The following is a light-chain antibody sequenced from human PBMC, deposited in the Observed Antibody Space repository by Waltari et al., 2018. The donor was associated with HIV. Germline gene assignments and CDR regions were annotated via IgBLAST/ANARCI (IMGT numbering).Light chain of an antibody. CDR2: RNN. Sequence: QAGLTQPPSLSVGLGQTATPTCTGDSNNVDDQGPDWLQHHQGHPPKVLSHRNNNRASGVSEKFSAFRSGKTAFLTITGLRPEDEADYFCSAWDNTLNGWVFGGGTQLTVL. J-gene: IGLJ3*02. CDR3: SAWDNTLNGWV. CDR1: SNNVDDQG. V-gene: IGLV10-54*04.